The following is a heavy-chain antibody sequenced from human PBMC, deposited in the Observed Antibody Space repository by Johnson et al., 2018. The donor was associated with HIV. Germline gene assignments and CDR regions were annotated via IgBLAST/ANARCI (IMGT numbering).Heavy chain of an antibody. CDR2: MWYYGSNK. D-gene: IGHD5-24*01. J-gene: IGHJ3*02. CDR3: AREGDGYNYDAFDI. CDR1: GFTFSTYG. Sequence: QVQLVESGGGVVQPGRSLRLSCAASGFTFSTYGMHWVRQAPGKGLEWVAVMWYYGSNKYYADSVKGRFTISRDNAKNTLYLQMNSLRAEDTAVYYCAREGDGYNYDAFDIWGQGTMVTVSS. V-gene: IGHV3-33*01.